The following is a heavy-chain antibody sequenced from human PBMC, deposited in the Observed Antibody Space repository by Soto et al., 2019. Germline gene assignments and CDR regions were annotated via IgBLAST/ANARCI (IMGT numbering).Heavy chain of an antibody. D-gene: IGHD2-15*01. J-gene: IGHJ6*02. V-gene: IGHV3-33*01. Sequence: QVQLVESGGGVVQPGRSLRLSCAASGFTFSNNGMHWVRQAPGKGLEWVAVIWYDGINKYYADSVKGRFIISRDNSKNTVYLQMNSLRAEDTAVYYCARDRVQMVDGLDVWGQGTTVTGSS. CDR1: GFTFSNNG. CDR3: ARDRVQMVDGLDV. CDR2: IWYDGINK.